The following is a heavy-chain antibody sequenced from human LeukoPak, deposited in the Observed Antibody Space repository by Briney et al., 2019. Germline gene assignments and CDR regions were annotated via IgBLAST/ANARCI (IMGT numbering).Heavy chain of an antibody. CDR2: ISYDGSNK. Sequence: GGSLRLSCAASGFTFSSYAMHWVRQAPGKGLEWVAVISYDGSNKYYAASVKGRFTISRDNSKNTLYLQMNSLRAEDTSVYYAAGEVYSYGYDYWGQGTLVSVSS. J-gene: IGHJ4*02. D-gene: IGHD5-18*01. CDR3: AGEVYSYGYDY. CDR1: GFTFSSYA. V-gene: IGHV3-30*04.